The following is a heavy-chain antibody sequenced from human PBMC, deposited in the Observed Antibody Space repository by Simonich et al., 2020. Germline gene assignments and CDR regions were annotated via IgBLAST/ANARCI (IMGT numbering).Heavy chain of an antibody. Sequence: VQLVESGGGLVKPGGSLRLSFAASGFTFSSYSMNGVRQAPGKGLGGVSSISSSSSYIYYADSGKGRFTISRDNAKNSLYLQMNSLRAEDTAVYYCARANERDYWGQGTLVTVSS. D-gene: IGHD1-1*01. V-gene: IGHV3-21*01. CDR2: ISSSSSYI. CDR1: GFTFSSYS. CDR3: ARANERDY. J-gene: IGHJ4*02.